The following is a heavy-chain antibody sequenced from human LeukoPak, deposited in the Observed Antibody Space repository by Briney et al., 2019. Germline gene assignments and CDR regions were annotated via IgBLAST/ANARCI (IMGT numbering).Heavy chain of an antibody. CDR3: AKADSSGWYGGDFDY. CDR1: GFTFSSYG. D-gene: IGHD6-19*01. Sequence: GGSLRLSCAASGFTFSSYGMHWVRQAPGKGLEWVAVISYDGSNKYYADSVKGRFTISRDNSKNTLYLQMNSLRAEGTAVYYCAKADSSGWYGGDFDYWGQGTLVTVSS. V-gene: IGHV3-30*18. J-gene: IGHJ4*02. CDR2: ISYDGSNK.